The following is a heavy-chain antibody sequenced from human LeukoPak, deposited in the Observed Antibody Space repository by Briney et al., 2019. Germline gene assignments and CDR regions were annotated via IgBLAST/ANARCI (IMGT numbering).Heavy chain of an antibody. J-gene: IGHJ6*03. CDR2: ISGSGGST. D-gene: IGHD3-22*01. CDR3: AALTYYDSSGSYMDV. CDR1: GFTFSSYA. Sequence: GGSLRLSCAASGFTFSSYAMSWFRQAPGKGLEWVSAISGSGGSTYYADSVKGRFTISRDNSKNTLYLQMNSLRAEDTAVYYCAALTYYDSSGSYMDVWGKGTTVTVSS. V-gene: IGHV3-23*01.